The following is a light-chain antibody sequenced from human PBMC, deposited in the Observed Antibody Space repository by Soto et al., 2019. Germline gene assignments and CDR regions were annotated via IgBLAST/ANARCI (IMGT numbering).Light chain of an antibody. CDR1: QSISSY. CDR2: AAS. CDR3: QQSYSTPHIT. Sequence: DIQMTQSPSSLSASLLDRVTITCXSSQSISSYLNWYQQKPGKAPKLLIYAASSLQSGVPSRFSGSGSGTDFTLTISSLQPEDFATYYCQQSYSTPHITFGQGTRLEIK. V-gene: IGKV1-39*01. J-gene: IGKJ5*01.